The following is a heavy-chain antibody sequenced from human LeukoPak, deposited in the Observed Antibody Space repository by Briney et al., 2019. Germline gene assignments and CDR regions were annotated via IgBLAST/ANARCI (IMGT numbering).Heavy chain of an antibody. V-gene: IGHV3-15*01. Sequence: PGGSLRLSCAASGFTFSYAWMSWVRQAPGKGLEWVGRIKSKTDGGTTDYAAPVKGRFTISRDDSKNTLYLQMNSLKTEDTAVYYCTTRAGYYYYYMDVWGKGTTVTVSS. CDR3: TTRAGYYYYYMDV. CDR1: GFTFSYAW. CDR2: IKSKTDGGTT. J-gene: IGHJ6*03.